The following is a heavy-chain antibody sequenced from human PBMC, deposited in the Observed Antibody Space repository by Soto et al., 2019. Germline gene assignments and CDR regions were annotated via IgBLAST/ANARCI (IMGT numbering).Heavy chain of an antibody. CDR3: ARDEGSSGWTNYYYYGMDV. CDR1: GFTFSSYS. CDR2: ISSSSSTI. D-gene: IGHD6-19*01. V-gene: IGHV3-48*02. Sequence: GGSLRLSCAASGFTFSSYSMNWVRQAPGKGLEWVSYISSSSSTIYYADSVKGRFTISRDNAKNSLYLQMNSLRDEDTAVYYCARDEGSSGWTNYYYYGMDVWGQGTTVTVSS. J-gene: IGHJ6*02.